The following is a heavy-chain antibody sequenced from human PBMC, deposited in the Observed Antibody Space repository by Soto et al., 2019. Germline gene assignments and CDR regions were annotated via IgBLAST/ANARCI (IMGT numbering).Heavy chain of an antibody. CDR1: GFTFSSYA. Sequence: QVQLVESGGGVVQPGRSLRLSCAASGFTFSSYAMHWVRQAPGKGLEWVAVISYDGSNKYYADSVKGRFTISRDNSKNTLYLQMHSLRAEDTAVYYCARGRQLVHTPVFDYWGQGTLVTVSS. V-gene: IGHV3-30-3*01. CDR2: ISYDGSNK. CDR3: ARGRQLVHTPVFDY. J-gene: IGHJ4*02. D-gene: IGHD6-6*01.